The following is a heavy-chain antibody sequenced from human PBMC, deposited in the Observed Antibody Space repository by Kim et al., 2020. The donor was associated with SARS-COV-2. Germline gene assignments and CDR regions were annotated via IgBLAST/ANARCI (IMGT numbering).Heavy chain of an antibody. V-gene: IGHV4-59*13. CDR3: AREGEDGYNLAYFDY. CDR2: IYYSGST. Sequence: SETLSLTCTVSGGSISSYYWSWIRQPPGKGLEWIGYIYYSGSTNYNPSFKSRVTISVDTSKNQFSLKLSSVTAADTAVYYCAREGEDGYNLAYFDYWGQGTLVTVSS. CDR1: GGSISSYY. J-gene: IGHJ4*02. D-gene: IGHD5-12*01.